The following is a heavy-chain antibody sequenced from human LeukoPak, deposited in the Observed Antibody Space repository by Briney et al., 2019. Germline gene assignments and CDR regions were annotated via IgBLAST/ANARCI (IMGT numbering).Heavy chain of an antibody. CDR2: INPSGGST. Sequence: ASVKVSCKASGYTFTSYYMHWVRQAPGQGLEWMGIINPSGGSTSYAQKFQGRVTMTRDMSTSTVYMELSSLRSEDTAVYYCARDRVIWNSRENWFDPWGQGTLVTVSS. D-gene: IGHD1-7*01. CDR3: ARDRVIWNSRENWFDP. J-gene: IGHJ5*02. CDR1: GYTFTSYY. V-gene: IGHV1-46*01.